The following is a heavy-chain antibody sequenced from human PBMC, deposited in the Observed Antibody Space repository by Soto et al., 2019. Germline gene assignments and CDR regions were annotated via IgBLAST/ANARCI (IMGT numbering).Heavy chain of an antibody. V-gene: IGHV5-51*01. Sequence: GESLKISCKGSGYSFTSYWIGWVRQMPGKGLEWMGIIYPGDSDTRYSPSFQGQVTISADKSISTAYLQWSSLKASDTAMYYCARHRPLNMEPYGMDVWGQATTVTVSS. D-gene: IGHD1-1*01. CDR3: ARHRPLNMEPYGMDV. J-gene: IGHJ6*02. CDR1: GYSFTSYW. CDR2: IYPGDSDT.